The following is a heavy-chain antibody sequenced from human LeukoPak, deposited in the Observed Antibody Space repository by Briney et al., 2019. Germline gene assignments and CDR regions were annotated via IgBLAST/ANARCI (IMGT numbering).Heavy chain of an antibody. J-gene: IGHJ4*02. V-gene: IGHV1-2*06. CDR3: AREEDSSGYYPFDY. D-gene: IGHD3-22*01. CDR2: INPNSGGT. Sequence: ASVKVPCKASGYTFTGYYMYWVRQAPGQGLEWVGRINPNSGGTDYAEKFQGRVTMTRDTSISTAYMELSRLRFDDTAIYYCAREEDSSGYYPFDYWGQGTLVTVSS. CDR1: GYTFTGYY.